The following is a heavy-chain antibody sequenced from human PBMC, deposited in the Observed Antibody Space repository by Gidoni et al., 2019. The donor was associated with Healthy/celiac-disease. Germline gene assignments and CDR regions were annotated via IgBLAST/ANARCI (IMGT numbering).Heavy chain of an antibody. J-gene: IGHJ4*02. Sequence: QVQLVQSGAEVKKPGASVKASCKASGSTSTSYAMHWVRQAPGQRLEWMGWINAGNGNTKYSQKFQGRVTITRDTSASTAYMELSSLRSEDTAVYYCARVMTTVGLYYFDYWGQGTLVTVSS. CDR3: ARVMTTVGLYYFDY. V-gene: IGHV1-3*01. D-gene: IGHD4-17*01. CDR1: GSTSTSYA. CDR2: INAGNGNT.